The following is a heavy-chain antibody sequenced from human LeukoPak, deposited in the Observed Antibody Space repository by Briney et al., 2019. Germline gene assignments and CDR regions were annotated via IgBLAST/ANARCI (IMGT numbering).Heavy chain of an antibody. CDR2: IYSGGST. CDR1: GFPVSSNY. D-gene: IGHD1-26*01. J-gene: IGHJ4*02. Sequence: PGGALRLSLAASGFPVSSNYMRRGRQAPGKGVEGVSVIYSGGSTYYADSVKRRFTISRDNSKNTLYLQLNSLRVDDTAEYYCAKAHGGSYHSGIDWGQGTLVIVSS. CDR3: AKAHGGSYHSGID. V-gene: IGHV3-53*01.